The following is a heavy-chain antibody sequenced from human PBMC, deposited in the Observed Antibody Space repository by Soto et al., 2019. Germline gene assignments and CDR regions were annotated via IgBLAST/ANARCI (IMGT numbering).Heavy chain of an antibody. J-gene: IGHJ4*02. CDR1: GASISTYY. D-gene: IGHD3-16*02. CDR3: AMITFGGIIVHY. Sequence: SETLSLTCTVSGASISTYYWSWIRQPPGKGLEWIGYIHYSGGTKYNPSLRSRVTISLDTSNNQFSLRLSSVTAADTAVYYCAMITFGGIIVHYWGQGTLVTAPQ. V-gene: IGHV4-59*01. CDR2: IHYSGGT.